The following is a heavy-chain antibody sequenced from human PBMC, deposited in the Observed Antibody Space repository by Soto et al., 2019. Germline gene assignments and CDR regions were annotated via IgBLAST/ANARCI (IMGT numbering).Heavy chain of an antibody. CDR1: GGSINSGDYY. J-gene: IGHJ6*02. CDR2: IYHSGST. CDR3: ARALLEYNYYGVDV. Sequence: SETLSLTCTVSGGSINSGDYYWTWIRQPPGKGLEWIGYIYHSGSTYYNPSLKSRLTISLDINKNEFSLKLSSVTTADTAVYYCARALLEYNYYGVDVWGQGTTVTSP. V-gene: IGHV4-30-4*01.